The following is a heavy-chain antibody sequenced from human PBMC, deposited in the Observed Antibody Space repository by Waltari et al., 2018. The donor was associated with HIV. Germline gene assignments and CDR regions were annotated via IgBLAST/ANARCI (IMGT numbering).Heavy chain of an antibody. Sequence: QVQLVQSGPDVRKPGASVMVSCKTSGYTFSGYYIHWVRQAPGQGLEWMGWVNPNNGGTNYAQQFKDRVTMTRDTSITSAYMEVSSLKSDDTAVYYCARASWNDDGYYFDFWGQGSLVTVSS. D-gene: IGHD1-1*01. CDR3: ARASWNDDGYYFDF. V-gene: IGHV1-2*02. J-gene: IGHJ4*02. CDR1: GYTFSGYY. CDR2: VNPNNGGT.